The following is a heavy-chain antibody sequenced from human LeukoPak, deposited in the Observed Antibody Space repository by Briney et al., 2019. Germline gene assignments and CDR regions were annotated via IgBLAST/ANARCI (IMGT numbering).Heavy chain of an antibody. CDR2: INPNSGGT. D-gene: IGHD1-26*01. CDR1: GYTFTGYY. CDR3: ARVAGIRHGASSY. J-gene: IGHJ4*02. V-gene: IGHV1-2*02. Sequence: ASVKVSCKASGYTFTGYYMHWVRQAPGQGLEWMGWINPNSGGTNYAQKFQGRVTMTRDTSISTAYMELSRLRSDDTAVYYCARVAGIRHGASSYWGQGTLVTVSS.